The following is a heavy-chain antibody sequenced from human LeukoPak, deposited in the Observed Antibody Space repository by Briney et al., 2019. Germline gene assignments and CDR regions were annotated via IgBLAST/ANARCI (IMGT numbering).Heavy chain of an antibody. CDR1: GFTFSSYW. V-gene: IGHV3-7*01. CDR3: ARDQSYDFWSGYYSYYGMDV. J-gene: IGHJ6*02. D-gene: IGHD3-3*01. CDR2: IKQDGSEK. Sequence: GGSLRLSCAASGFTFSSYWMSWVRQAPGKGLEWGANIKQDGSEKYYVDSVKGRFTISRDNAKNSLYLQMNSLRAEDTAVYYCARDQSYDFWSGYYSYYGMDVWGQGTTVTVSS.